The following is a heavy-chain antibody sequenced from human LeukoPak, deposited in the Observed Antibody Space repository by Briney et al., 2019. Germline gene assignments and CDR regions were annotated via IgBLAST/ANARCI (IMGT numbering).Heavy chain of an antibody. CDR3: ARDLCYDFWSGCLPFDY. CDR1: GFTFSSYE. V-gene: IGHV3-48*03. Sequence: QTGGSLRLSCAASGFTFSSYEMNWVRQAPGKGLEWVSYISSSGSTIYYSASVNGRFTISRDNAKNSLYLQMNSLRAEDTAVYYCARDLCYDFWSGCLPFDYWGQGTLATVSS. J-gene: IGHJ4*02. CDR2: ISSSGSTI. D-gene: IGHD3-3*01.